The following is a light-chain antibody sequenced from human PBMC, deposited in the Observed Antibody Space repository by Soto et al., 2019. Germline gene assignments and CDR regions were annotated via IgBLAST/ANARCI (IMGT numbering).Light chain of an antibody. Sequence: QSALTQPPSVSGSPGQSVTISCTGTSSDVGGYDYVSWYQQHPGKAPKLLIYDVTKRPSGVPDRFSGSKSGNTASLTISGLQAEDEADFFCCSYGGSFPYVFGTGTMLTVL. J-gene: IGLJ1*01. CDR2: DVT. V-gene: IGLV2-11*01. CDR3: CSYGGSFPYV. CDR1: SSDVGGYDY.